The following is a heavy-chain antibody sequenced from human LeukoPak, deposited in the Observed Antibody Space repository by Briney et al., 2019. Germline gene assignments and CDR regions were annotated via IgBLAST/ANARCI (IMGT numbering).Heavy chain of an antibody. D-gene: IGHD3-22*01. Sequence: GGSLRLSCAASGFTVSSNYMSWVRQAPGKGLEWVSVIYSGGSTYYAGSVKGRFTISRDNSKNTLYLQMNSLRAEDTAVYYCARSPKYDSSGYYFWGQGTLVTVSS. CDR3: ARSPKYDSSGYYF. CDR1: GFTVSSNY. J-gene: IGHJ4*02. CDR2: IYSGGST. V-gene: IGHV3-53*01.